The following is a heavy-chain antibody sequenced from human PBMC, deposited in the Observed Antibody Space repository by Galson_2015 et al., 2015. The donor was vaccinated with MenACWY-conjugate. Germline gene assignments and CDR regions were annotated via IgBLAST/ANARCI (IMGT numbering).Heavy chain of an antibody. CDR3: ARVAAAGTSSAEYFQH. D-gene: IGHD6-13*01. V-gene: IGHV3-48*02. CDR2: ISSSSSTI. CDR1: GFTFSSYS. Sequence: SLRLSCAPSGFTFSSYSMDWVRQAPGKGLEWVSYISSSSSTIYYADSVKGRFTISRDNAKNSLYLQMNSLRDEDTAVYYCARVAAAGTSSAEYFQHWGQGTLVTVSS. J-gene: IGHJ1*01.